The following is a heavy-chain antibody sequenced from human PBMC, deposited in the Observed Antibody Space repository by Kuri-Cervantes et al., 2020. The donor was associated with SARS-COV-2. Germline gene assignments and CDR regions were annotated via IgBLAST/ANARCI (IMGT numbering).Heavy chain of an antibody. CDR2: ISAYNGNT. CDR3: ARLWGTNDAFDI. J-gene: IGHJ3*02. V-gene: IGHV1-18*01. D-gene: IGHD7-27*01. Sequence: ASVKVSCKASGYTFTSYGISWVRQAPGQGLEWMGWISAYNGNTNSAQKLQGRVTMTTDTSTSTAYMELRSLRSDDTAVYYCARLWGTNDAFDIWAKGQWSPSPQ. CDR1: GYTFTSYG.